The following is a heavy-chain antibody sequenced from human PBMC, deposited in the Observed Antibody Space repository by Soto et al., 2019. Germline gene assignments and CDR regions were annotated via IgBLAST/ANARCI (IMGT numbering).Heavy chain of an antibody. CDR1: GYTFTSYG. CDR2: ISAYNGNT. CDR3: ARGRAPGYCSGGRCYPYWYFDL. V-gene: IGHV1-18*03. J-gene: IGHJ2*01. Sequence: QVQLVQSGAEAKKPGASVKVSCKASGYTFTSYGISWVRQAPGQGLEWMGWISAYNGNTNYAQKLQGRVTMTTDTATSTAYMELRSLRSDDMAVYYCARGRAPGYCSGGRCYPYWYFDLWGRGTLVTVSS. D-gene: IGHD2-15*01.